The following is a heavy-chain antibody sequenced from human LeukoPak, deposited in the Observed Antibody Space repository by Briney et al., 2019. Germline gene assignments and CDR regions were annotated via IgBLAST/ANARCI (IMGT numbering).Heavy chain of an antibody. Sequence: GGSLRLSCAASGFTFSSYSMNWARPAPGKGLGGVSYISYSSSTIYYADSVKGRFTISRDNGKNSLYLQMNSLRAEDTAVYYCARDRLHYGEYEKTFDYWGQGTLVTVSS. D-gene: IGHD4-17*01. CDR1: GFTFSSYS. V-gene: IGHV3-48*01. CDR3: ARDRLHYGEYEKTFDY. J-gene: IGHJ4*02. CDR2: ISYSSSTI.